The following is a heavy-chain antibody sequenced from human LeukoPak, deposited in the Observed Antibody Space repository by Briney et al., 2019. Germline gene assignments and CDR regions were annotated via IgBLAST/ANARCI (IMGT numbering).Heavy chain of an antibody. V-gene: IGHV3-23*01. D-gene: IGHD3-10*01. CDR1: GFTFSSYS. J-gene: IGHJ4*02. Sequence: GGSLRLSCAASGFTFSSYSMNWVRQAPGKGLEWVSAISGGGGSTYYADSVKGRFTISRDNSKNTLYLQMNSLRAEDTAVYYCARDRQTNYYGSGSYIVWGQGTLVTVSS. CDR3: ARDRQTNYYGSGSYIV. CDR2: ISGGGGST.